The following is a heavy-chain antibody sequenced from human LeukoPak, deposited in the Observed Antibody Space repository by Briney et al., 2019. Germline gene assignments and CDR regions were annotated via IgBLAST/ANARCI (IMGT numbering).Heavy chain of an antibody. J-gene: IGHJ1*01. CDR2: ISAYNGNT. V-gene: IGHV1-18*01. D-gene: IGHD3-22*01. CDR3: ARDQSYYYDSSGYENEYFQH. CDR1: GYTFTSYG. Sequence: ASVKVSCKASGYTFTSYGISWVRQAPGQGLEWMGWISAYNGNTNYAQKLQGRVTMTTDTSTSTAYMELRSLRSDDTAVYYCARDQSYYYDSSGYENEYFQHWARAPWSPSPQ.